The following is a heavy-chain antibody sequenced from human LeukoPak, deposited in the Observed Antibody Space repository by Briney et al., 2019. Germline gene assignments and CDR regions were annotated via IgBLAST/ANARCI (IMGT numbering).Heavy chain of an antibody. J-gene: IGHJ4*02. CDR2: IRYDGSNK. Sequence: PGGSLRLSCAASGFTFSSYGMHWVRQAPGKGLEWVAFIRYDGSNKYYADSVKGRFTISRDNSKNTLYLQMNSLRAEDTAVYYCAKEGSTLSYALSFDYWGQGTLVTVSS. V-gene: IGHV3-30*02. CDR1: GFTFSSYG. D-gene: IGHD2-2*01. CDR3: AKEGSTLSYALSFDY.